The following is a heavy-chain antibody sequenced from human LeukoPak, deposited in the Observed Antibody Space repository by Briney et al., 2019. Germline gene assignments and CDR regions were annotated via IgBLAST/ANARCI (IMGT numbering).Heavy chain of an antibody. V-gene: IGHV1-69*05. CDR1: GGTFSGYA. CDR2: IIPIFGTA. CDR3: AILRWGGNPLDAFDI. D-gene: IGHD4-23*01. Sequence: GASVKVSCKASGGTFSGYAISWVRQAPGQGLEWMGRIIPIFGTANYAQKFQGRVTITTDESTSTAYMELSSLRSEDTAVYYCAILRWGGNPLDAFDIWGQGTMVTVSS. J-gene: IGHJ3*02.